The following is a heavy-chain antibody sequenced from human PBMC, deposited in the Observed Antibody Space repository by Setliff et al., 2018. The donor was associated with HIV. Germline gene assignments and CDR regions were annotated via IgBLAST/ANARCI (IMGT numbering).Heavy chain of an antibody. CDR2: IIPIFGTT. CDR1: GYTFTSYD. D-gene: IGHD6-6*01. CDR3: ARGIAARPVSFYYGMDV. J-gene: IGHJ6*02. Sequence: ASVKVSCKASGYTFTSYDISWVRQAPGQGLEWMGGIIPIFGTTNYAQKFQGRVTITTDESTSTAYMELSSLRSEDTAVYYCARGIAARPVSFYYGMDVWGQGTTVTVSS. V-gene: IGHV1-69*05.